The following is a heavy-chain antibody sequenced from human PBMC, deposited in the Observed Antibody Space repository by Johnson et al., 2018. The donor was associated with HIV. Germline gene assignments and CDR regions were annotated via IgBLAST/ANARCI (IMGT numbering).Heavy chain of an antibody. CDR2: IKQDGSEK. D-gene: IGHD6-19*01. J-gene: IGHJ3*02. Sequence: VQLAESGGGVVQPGRSLRLSCAASEFTFSNYAMHWVRQAPGKGLEWVANIKQDGSEKYYVDSVKGRFTISRDNAKNSLYLQMNSLRAEDTAVYYCAREQWADAFDIWGQGTMVTVSS. CDR1: EFTFSNYA. V-gene: IGHV3-7*01. CDR3: AREQWADAFDI.